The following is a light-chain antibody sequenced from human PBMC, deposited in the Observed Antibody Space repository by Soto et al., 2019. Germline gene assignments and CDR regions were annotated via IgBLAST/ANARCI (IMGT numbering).Light chain of an antibody. Sequence: EIVLTQSPGTLSLSPGERATLSCRASQSVSSSYLAWYQQKPGQAPRLLIYGASSRATGIPDRFSGSGSGTDFTLTISRLEPEDFAVYYCQQYGSSWWTFGKGPRWKSN. CDR2: GAS. V-gene: IGKV3-20*01. CDR1: QSVSSSY. CDR3: QQYGSSWWT. J-gene: IGKJ1*01.